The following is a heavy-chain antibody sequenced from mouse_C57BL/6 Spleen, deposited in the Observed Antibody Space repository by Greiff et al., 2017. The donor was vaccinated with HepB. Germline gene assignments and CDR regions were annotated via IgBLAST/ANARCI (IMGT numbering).Heavy chain of an antibody. J-gene: IGHJ3*01. CDR1: GFTFSSYT. CDR3: ARHEGILSNWFAY. Sequence: DVKLVESGGGLVKPGGSLKLSCAASGFTFSSYTMSWVRQTPEKRLEWVATISGGGGNTYYPDSVKGRFTISRDNAKNTLYLQMSSLRSEDTALYYCARHEGILSNWFAYWGQGTLVTVSA. D-gene: IGHD1-1*01. V-gene: IGHV5-9*01. CDR2: ISGGGGNT.